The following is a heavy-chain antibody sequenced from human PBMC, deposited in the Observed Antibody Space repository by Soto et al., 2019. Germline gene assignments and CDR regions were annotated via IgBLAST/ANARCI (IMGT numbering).Heavy chain of an antibody. D-gene: IGHD3-3*01. CDR3: ARDSGLRFLEWLPRPFDY. CDR2: INHSGST. CDR1: GGSFSGYY. Sequence: SETLSLTCAVYGGSFSGYYWSWIRQPPGKGLEWIGEINHSGSTNYNPSLKSRVTISVDTSKNQFSLKLSSVTAADTAVYYCARDSGLRFLEWLPRPFDYWGQGTLVTVSS. V-gene: IGHV4-34*01. J-gene: IGHJ4*02.